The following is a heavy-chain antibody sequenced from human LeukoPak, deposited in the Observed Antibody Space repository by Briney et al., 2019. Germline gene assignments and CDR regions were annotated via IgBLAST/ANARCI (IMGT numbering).Heavy chain of an antibody. CDR1: GGTFSSDA. CDR3: ARGYGGRVSFDY. J-gene: IGHJ4*02. V-gene: IGHV1-69*04. CDR2: RIPILGIA. Sequence: GASVKVSCKASGGTFSSDAISWVRQAPGQGLERMGRRIPILGIATYAQKFQGRVTITADKSTSTAYMELSSLRSEDTAVYYCARGYGGRVSFDYWGQGTLVTVSS. D-gene: IGHD4-23*01.